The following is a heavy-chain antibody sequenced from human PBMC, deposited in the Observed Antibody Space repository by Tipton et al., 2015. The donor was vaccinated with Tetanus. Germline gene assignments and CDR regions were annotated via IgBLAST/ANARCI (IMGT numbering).Heavy chain of an antibody. CDR2: INPNRGGT. CDR3: GRASGYHYGSGSYYSGEDY. V-gene: IGHV1-2*02. Sequence: QLVQSGAEVKRPGASVRVSCKASGYTFTGNYIHWVRRAPGQGLEWMGWINPNRGGTFYAQKFHGSVTMTSDTSSSTVYMELSRLRSDDTAVYYCGRASGYHYGSGSYYSGEDYWGQGTLVTVSS. D-gene: IGHD3-10*01. J-gene: IGHJ4*02. CDR1: GYTFTGNY.